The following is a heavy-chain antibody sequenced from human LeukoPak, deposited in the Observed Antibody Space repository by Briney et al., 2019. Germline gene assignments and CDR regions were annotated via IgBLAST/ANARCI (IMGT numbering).Heavy chain of an antibody. V-gene: IGHV4-61*08. D-gene: IGHD3/OR15-3a*01. Sequence: SGPTLVNPTQALTLTCTFSGFSLSTSGMCVSWIRQPPGKGLEWIGYIHYRGTTDYNPSLKSRVSFSVDTSKNQFSLKLNSVTAADTAVYYCARAVGSMIWKAWFDPWGQGTLVTVSS. CDR1: GFSLSTSGMC. J-gene: IGHJ5*02. CDR3: ARAVGSMIWKAWFDP. CDR2: IHYRGTT.